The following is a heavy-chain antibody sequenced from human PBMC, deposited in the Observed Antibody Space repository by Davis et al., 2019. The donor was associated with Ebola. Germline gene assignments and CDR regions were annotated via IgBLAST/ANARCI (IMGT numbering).Heavy chain of an antibody. Sequence: PGGSLRLSCSASRFTFSSYWMSWVRQAPGKGLEWVASIKQDGTEKQYVDSVKGRFTISRDNAKNSLFLQMSRLRAEDTAFYYCASLLEDQWLVPGGFTNSPDPWGQGTLVTVSS. CDR1: RFTFSSYW. J-gene: IGHJ5*02. CDR2: IKQDGTEK. D-gene: IGHD6-19*01. V-gene: IGHV3-7*01. CDR3: ASLLEDQWLVPGGFTNSPDP.